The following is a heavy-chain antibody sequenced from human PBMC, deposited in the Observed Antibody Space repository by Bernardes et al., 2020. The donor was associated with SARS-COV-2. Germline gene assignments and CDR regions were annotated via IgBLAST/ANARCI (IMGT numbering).Heavy chain of an antibody. V-gene: IGHV4-59*08. CDR1: GGSISSHQ. CDR2: VDCSGTT. CDR3: SRRINMGTPSPDQTNWFDP. J-gene: IGHJ5*02. D-gene: IGHD3-3*02. Sequence: SETLSLTCTVSGGSISSHQWNWIRQSPGRGLEWIANVDCSGTTLYNPALASRATISVDTSRNQFSLKLSSVTAADTATYYCSRRINMGTPSPDQTNWFDPWGQGTLVTVSS.